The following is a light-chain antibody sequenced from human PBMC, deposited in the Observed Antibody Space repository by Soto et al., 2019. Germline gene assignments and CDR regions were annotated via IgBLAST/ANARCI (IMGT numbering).Light chain of an antibody. J-gene: IGLJ2*01. CDR3: SSSASSNNFVV. V-gene: IGLV2-8*01. CDR1: SSDVGGYNY. Sequence: QSALTQPASASGSPGQSVTISCTGTSSDVGGYNYVSWYQHHPGKAPKLMIYDVSKRPSGVPDRFSGSKSGNTASLTVSGLHADDEADYRCSSSASSNNFVVFGGGTKLTVL. CDR2: DVS.